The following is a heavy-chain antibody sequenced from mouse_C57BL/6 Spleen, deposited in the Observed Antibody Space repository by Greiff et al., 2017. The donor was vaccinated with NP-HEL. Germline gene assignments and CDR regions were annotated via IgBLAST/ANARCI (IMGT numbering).Heavy chain of an antibody. CDR3: ARKGDGVTTEYYFDY. CDR2: IHPNSGST. D-gene: IGHD2-2*01. Sequence: QVQLKQPGAELVKPGASVKLSCKASGYTFTSYWMHWVKQRPGQGLEWIGMIHPNSGSTNYNEKFKSKATLTVDKSSSTAYMQLSSLTSEDSAVYYCARKGDGVTTEYYFDYWGQGTTLTVSS. J-gene: IGHJ2*01. V-gene: IGHV1-64*01. CDR1: GYTFTSYW.